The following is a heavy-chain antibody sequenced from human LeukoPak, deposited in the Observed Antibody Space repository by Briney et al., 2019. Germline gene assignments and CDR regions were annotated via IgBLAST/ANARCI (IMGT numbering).Heavy chain of an antibody. D-gene: IGHD4-17*01. V-gene: IGHV4-59*01. J-gene: IGHJ6*03. CDR3: ARDRSTGYYYYMDV. Sequence: SETLSLTCTVSGGSISSYYWSWIRKPPGKGLEWIGYIYYSGSTNYNPSLKSRVTISVDTSKNQFSLKLSSVTAADTAVYYCARDRSTGYYYYMDVWGKGTTVTISS. CDR1: GGSISSYY. CDR2: IYYSGST.